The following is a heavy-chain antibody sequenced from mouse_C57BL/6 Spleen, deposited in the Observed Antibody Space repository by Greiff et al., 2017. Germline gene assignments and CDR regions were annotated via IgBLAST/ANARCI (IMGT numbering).Heavy chain of an antibody. CDR3: ARRVDGYYDYFDY. Sequence: EVQLQQSGPVLVKPGASVKMSCKASGYTFTDYYMNWVKQSHGKSLEWIGVINPYNGGTSYNQKFKGKATLTVDKSSSTAYIELNSLTSEDSAVYYCARRVDGYYDYFDYWGQGTTLTVSS. D-gene: IGHD2-3*01. J-gene: IGHJ2*01. CDR2: INPYNGGT. V-gene: IGHV1-19*01. CDR1: GYTFTDYY.